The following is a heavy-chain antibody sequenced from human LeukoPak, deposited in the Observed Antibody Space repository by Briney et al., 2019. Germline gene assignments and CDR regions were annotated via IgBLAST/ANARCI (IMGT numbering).Heavy chain of an antibody. Sequence: SETLSLTCTVSGGSISSSSYYWGWIRQPPGKGLEWIESIYYSGSTYYNPSLKSRVTISVDTSKNQFSLKLSSVTAADTAVYYCARIIAAAGFRRYYFDYWGQGTLVTVSS. CDR3: ARIIAAAGFRRYYFDY. V-gene: IGHV4-39*07. D-gene: IGHD6-13*01. J-gene: IGHJ4*02. CDR1: GGSISSSSYY. CDR2: IYYSGST.